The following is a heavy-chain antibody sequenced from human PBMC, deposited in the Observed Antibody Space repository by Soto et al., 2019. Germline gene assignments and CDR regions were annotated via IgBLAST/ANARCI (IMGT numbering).Heavy chain of an antibody. CDR3: AKAGKSTVTTEFDY. D-gene: IGHD4-17*01. CDR2: ISGSGGNT. J-gene: IGHJ4*02. V-gene: IGHV3-23*01. Sequence: GGSLRLFCAASGFTFNSHALSWVRQTPGKGLEWVSLISGSGGNTYHAESVKGRFTISRDNARDTLYLQMISLRVEDTAIYYCAKAGKSTVTTEFDYWGPGTLVTVS. CDR1: GFTFNSHA.